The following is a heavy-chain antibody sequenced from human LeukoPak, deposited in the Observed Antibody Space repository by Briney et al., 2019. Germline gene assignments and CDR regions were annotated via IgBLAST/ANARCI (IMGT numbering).Heavy chain of an antibody. J-gene: IGHJ5*02. CDR3: ARVQVLGTYDWFDP. Sequence: GGSLRLSCAASEFIFSNYWMHWVRQAPGKGLVWVSRINSDGSFTSYADSVKGRFTISRDNAKNTLYLQMNSLRAEDTAIYYCARVQVLGTYDWFDPWGQGTLVTVSS. CDR2: INSDGSFT. V-gene: IGHV3-74*01. D-gene: IGHD4/OR15-4a*01. CDR1: EFIFSNYW.